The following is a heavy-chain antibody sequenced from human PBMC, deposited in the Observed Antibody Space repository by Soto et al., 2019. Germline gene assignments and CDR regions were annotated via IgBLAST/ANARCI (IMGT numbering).Heavy chain of an antibody. Sequence: QVQLQESGPGLVKPSGTLSLTCAVSGGSISSSNWWSWVRQPPGKGLEWIGEIYHSGSTNYNPSLKSRVTISVDKSKNQFSLQLSSVTATDTAVYYCARDYPEGLQPNWYFDLWGRGTLVTVSS. CDR2: IYHSGST. CDR1: GGSISSSNW. CDR3: ARDYPEGLQPNWYFDL. D-gene: IGHD1-1*01. V-gene: IGHV4-4*02. J-gene: IGHJ2*01.